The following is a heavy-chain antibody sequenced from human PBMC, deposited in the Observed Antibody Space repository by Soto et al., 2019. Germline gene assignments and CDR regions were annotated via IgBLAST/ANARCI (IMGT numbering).Heavy chain of an antibody. CDR3: ARDYHGSGSYKWFDP. V-gene: IGHV4-31*03. D-gene: IGHD3-10*01. CDR1: GCSINSVGYY. CDR2: IYYSGNT. Sequence: TLSLTFTVSGCSINSVGYYWSWIRQRPGKGLEWIGYIYYSGNTYYNPSLKSRLTISLDTSKNQFSLKLSSVTAADTAVYYCARDYHGSGSYKWFDPWGQGTLVTVSS. J-gene: IGHJ5*02.